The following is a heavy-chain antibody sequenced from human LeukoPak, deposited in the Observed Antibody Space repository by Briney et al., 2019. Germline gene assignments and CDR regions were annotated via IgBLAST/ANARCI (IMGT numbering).Heavy chain of an antibody. CDR2: IQYNGTNK. CDR3: VKDIRRGYNFGYDQFAY. D-gene: IGHD5-18*01. V-gene: IGHV3-30*02. J-gene: IGHJ4*02. Sequence: GGSLRLSCAASGFIFSNYGMHWVREAPGKGLEWVAFIQYNGTNKDYADSVKGRFTISRDNSKNTVSLQMNSLKPEDTALYYCVKDIRRGYNFGYDQFAYWGQGTLVTVSS. CDR1: GFIFSNYG.